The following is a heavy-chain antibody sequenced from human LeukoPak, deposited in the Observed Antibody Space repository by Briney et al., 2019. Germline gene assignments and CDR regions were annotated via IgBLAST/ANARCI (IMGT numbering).Heavy chain of an antibody. J-gene: IGHJ4*01. CDR3: ASHGSSGHDPLT. D-gene: IGHD5-12*01. Sequence: SETLSLTCNVSGDSIRSYYWNWIRRPPGKGLEWIGYIYYTGSTSYNPSLKSRVTISLDTSKSQFSLRLTSVTAADTAVYYCASHGSSGHDPLTWGQGTLVTVSS. CDR2: IYYTGST. CDR1: GDSIRSYY. V-gene: IGHV4-59*08.